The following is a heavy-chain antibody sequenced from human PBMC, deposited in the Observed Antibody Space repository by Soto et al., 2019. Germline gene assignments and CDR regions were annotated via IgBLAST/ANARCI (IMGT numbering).Heavy chain of an antibody. V-gene: IGHV3-23*01. CDR2: ISGSGGST. J-gene: IGHJ4*02. CDR1: GFNFSSYA. Sequence: GGSLRLSCEASGFNFSSYAMSWVRQAPGKGLEWVSAISGSGGSTYYADSVKGRFTISRDNSKNTLYLQMNSLRAEDTAVYYCAKDGIMITFGGVIVPRDYWGQGTLVTVSS. CDR3: AKDGIMITFGGVIVPRDY. D-gene: IGHD3-16*02.